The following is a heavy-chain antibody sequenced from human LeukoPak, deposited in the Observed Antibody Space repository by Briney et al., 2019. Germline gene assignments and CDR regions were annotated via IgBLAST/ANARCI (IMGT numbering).Heavy chain of an antibody. V-gene: IGHV5-51*01. Sequence: GESLKISRKISGYRLTDNWIGWVRQLAGKGLEWMGLIYPGDSDTRYSPSFQGQVTFSVDMSISTAYLQLSGLRASAAAIYFCVRFGLTSSLDYWGQGNLVTVSS. D-gene: IGHD6-13*01. CDR2: IYPGDSDT. J-gene: IGHJ4*02. CDR1: GYRLTDNW. CDR3: VRFGLTSSLDY.